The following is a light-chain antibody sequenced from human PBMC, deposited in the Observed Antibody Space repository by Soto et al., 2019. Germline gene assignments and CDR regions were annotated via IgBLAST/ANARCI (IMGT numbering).Light chain of an antibody. CDR2: EVS. CDR1: TSDVGGYSF. J-gene: IGLJ1*01. Sequence: SVLTQPASVSGSPGQSITISCNGTTSDVGGYSFVSWYQLHPGKAPKLMIYEVSNRPSGVSNRFSGSKSGNTASLTISGLQAEDESDYYCSSYTTSGTRVFGTGTKVTV. V-gene: IGLV2-14*01. CDR3: SSYTTSGTRV.